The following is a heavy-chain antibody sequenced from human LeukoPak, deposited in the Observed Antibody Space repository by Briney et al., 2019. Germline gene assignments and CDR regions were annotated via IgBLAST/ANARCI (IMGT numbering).Heavy chain of an antibody. Sequence: PGGSLRLSCAASGFTFSSYAMHWVSQAPGKGLEWVAVISYDGSNKYYADSVKGRFTISRDNSKNTLYLQMNSLRAEDTAVYYCAREEGNDYGDYAGPVGRNYYYYGMDVGGQETTVTVSS. CDR2: ISYDGSNK. J-gene: IGHJ6*02. CDR1: GFTFSSYA. D-gene: IGHD4-17*01. V-gene: IGHV3-30*04. CDR3: AREEGNDYGDYAGPVGRNYYYYGMDV.